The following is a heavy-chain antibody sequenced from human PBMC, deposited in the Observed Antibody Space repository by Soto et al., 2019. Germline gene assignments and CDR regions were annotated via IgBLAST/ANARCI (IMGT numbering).Heavy chain of an antibody. CDR1: GYTFKVYF. Sequence: QVQLVQSGAEVQKPGASVKVSCRASGYTFKVYFLHWMRQAPGPGLEWMGWINPNNGDTMYAQKFRGRVTMTRDTTIDTVYMDLSSLTSDDTAGYYSARGPDTGAVDCWGQGALVTVSS. CDR3: ARGPDTGAVDC. J-gene: IGHJ4*02. V-gene: IGHV1-2*02. CDR2: INPNNGDT. D-gene: IGHD7-27*01.